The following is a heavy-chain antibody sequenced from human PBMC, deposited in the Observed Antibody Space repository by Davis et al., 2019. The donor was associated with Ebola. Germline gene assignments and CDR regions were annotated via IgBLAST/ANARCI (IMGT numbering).Heavy chain of an antibody. V-gene: IGHV3-48*02. CDR2: ISSSSSTI. CDR1: GFTFSSYS. J-gene: IGHJ6*03. Sequence: PGGSLRLSCAASGFTFSSYSMNWVRQAPGKGLEWVSYISSSSSTIYYADSVKGRFTISRDNAKNSLYLQMNSLRDEDMAVYYCASRGYCSSTSCYVNYYYMDVWGKGTTVTVSS. CDR3: ASRGYCSSTSCYVNYYYMDV. D-gene: IGHD2-2*01.